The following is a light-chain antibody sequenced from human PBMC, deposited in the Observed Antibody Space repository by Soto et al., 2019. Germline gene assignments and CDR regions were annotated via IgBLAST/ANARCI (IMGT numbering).Light chain of an antibody. J-gene: IGLJ2*01. CDR1: SSDIGGYNY. CDR2: EVS. CDR3: SSYTNSGAVV. V-gene: IGLV2-14*01. Sequence: QSALTQPASVSGSPGQSITISCTGTSSDIGGYNYVSWYQQHPDKATKVMIYEVSNRPSGVSDRFSGSKSGNTASLTISGLQAEDEADYYCSSYTNSGAVVFGGGTQLTVL.